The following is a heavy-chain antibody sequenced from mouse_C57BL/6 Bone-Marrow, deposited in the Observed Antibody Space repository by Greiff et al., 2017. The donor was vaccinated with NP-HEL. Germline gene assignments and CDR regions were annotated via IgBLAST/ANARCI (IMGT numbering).Heavy chain of an antibody. CDR2: IDPNSCGT. V-gene: IGHV1-72*01. D-gene: IGHD2-5*01. CDR3: ARGSNYWDYYAMDY. CDR1: GYTFTSYW. Sequence: QVQLQQPGAELVKPGASVKLSCKASGYTFTSYWMHLVKQRPGRGLEWIGRIDPNSCGTKYNEKFKSKATLTVDNPSSTAYMQLSSLTSEDSAVYYCARGSNYWDYYAMDYWGQGTSVTVSS. J-gene: IGHJ4*01.